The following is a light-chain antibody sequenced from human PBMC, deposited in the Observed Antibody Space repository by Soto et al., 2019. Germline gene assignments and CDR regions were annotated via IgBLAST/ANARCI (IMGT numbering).Light chain of an antibody. Sequence: DIVMTQSPDSLAVSLGERATINCKSSQSVLYSSNNKNYLAWYQHKTGQPPKLLLYWASTRASGVPDRFSVSGSGTDFTLTISSLQAEDVAIYYCQQYYTTPGPTFGGGTKVEIK. J-gene: IGKJ4*01. CDR3: QQYYTTPGPT. V-gene: IGKV4-1*01. CDR1: QSVLYSSNNKNY. CDR2: WAS.